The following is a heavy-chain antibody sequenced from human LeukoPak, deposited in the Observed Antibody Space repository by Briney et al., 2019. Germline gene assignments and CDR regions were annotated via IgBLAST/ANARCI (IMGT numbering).Heavy chain of an antibody. CDR2: ISWNSGSI. Sequence: GRSLRLSCAASGFTFDDYAMHWVRQAPGKGLEWVSGISWNSGSIGYADSVKGRFTISRDNAKNSLYLQMNSLRAEDTALYYCAKFSGPDAFDIWGRGTMVTVSS. D-gene: IGHD6-19*01. J-gene: IGHJ3*02. V-gene: IGHV3-9*01. CDR1: GFTFDDYA. CDR3: AKFSGPDAFDI.